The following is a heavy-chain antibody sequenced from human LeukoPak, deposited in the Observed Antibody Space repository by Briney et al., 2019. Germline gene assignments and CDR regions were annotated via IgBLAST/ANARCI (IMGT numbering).Heavy chain of an antibody. CDR1: GYTFTSYY. V-gene: IGHV1-2*04. J-gene: IGHJ6*02. CDR3: ARGPAAAGGYYYYGMDV. D-gene: IGHD6-13*01. CDR2: INPNSGGT. Sequence: ASVKVSCKASGYTFTSYYMHWVRQAPGQGLEWMGWINPNSGGTNYAQKFQGWVTMTRDTSISTAYMELSGLRSDDTAVYYCARGPAAAGGYYYYGMDVWGQGTTVTVSS.